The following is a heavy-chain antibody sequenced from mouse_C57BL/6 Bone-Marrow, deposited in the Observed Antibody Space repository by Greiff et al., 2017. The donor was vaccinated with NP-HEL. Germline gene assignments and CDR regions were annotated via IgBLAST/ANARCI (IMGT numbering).Heavy chain of an antibody. CDR2: SRNKANDYTT. CDR3: ARESVPHYAMDY. Sequence: EVKVVESGGGLVQSGRSLRLSCATSGFTFSDFYMEWVRQAPGKGLEWIAASRNKANDYTTEYSASVKGRFIVSRDTSQSILYLQMNALRAEDTAIYYCARESVPHYAMDYWGQGTSVTVSS. CDR1: GFTFSDFY. J-gene: IGHJ4*01. V-gene: IGHV7-1*01.